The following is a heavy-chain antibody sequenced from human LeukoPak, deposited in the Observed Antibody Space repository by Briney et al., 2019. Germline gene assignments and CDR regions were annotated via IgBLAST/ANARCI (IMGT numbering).Heavy chain of an antibody. CDR3: AKTAGYSSGWYGLPFDY. CDR2: ISGSGGST. J-gene: IGHJ4*02. CDR1: GFTFSSYA. D-gene: IGHD6-19*01. V-gene: IGHV3-23*01. Sequence: GGSLRLSCAASGFTFSSYAMSWVRQAPGKGLEWVSAISGSGGSTYYADSVKGRFTISRDNSKNTLYLQMNSLRAEDTAVYYCAKTAGYSSGWYGLPFDYWGQGTLVTVSS.